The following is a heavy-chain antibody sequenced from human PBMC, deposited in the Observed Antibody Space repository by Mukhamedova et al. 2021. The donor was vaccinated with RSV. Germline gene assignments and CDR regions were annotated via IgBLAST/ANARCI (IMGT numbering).Heavy chain of an antibody. CDR2: MGYSGST. J-gene: IGHJ4*02. Sequence: YMGYSGSTNYNPSLKSRVTISVDTSKNQFSLKLSSVTAADTAVYYCARVFWSGYYTQFDYWGQGTLVNVSS. V-gene: IGHV4-59*01. CDR3: ARVFWSGYYTQFDY. D-gene: IGHD3-3*01.